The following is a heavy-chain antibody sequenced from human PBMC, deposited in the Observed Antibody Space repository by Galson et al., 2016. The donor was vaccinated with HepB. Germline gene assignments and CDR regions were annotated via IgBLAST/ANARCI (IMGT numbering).Heavy chain of an antibody. V-gene: IGHV3-23*01. J-gene: IGHJ4*02. D-gene: IGHD5-12*01. Sequence: SLRLSCAASGFTFSTYAMNWVRQPPGKGLEWVSAINSGGDGTYYADSVKGRFTISRDNAKSMLYLHMNSLRAEDTAVYYCAREHSGYMYYWGQGVLVTVSS. CDR2: INSGGDGT. CDR3: AREHSGYMYY. CDR1: GFTFSTYA.